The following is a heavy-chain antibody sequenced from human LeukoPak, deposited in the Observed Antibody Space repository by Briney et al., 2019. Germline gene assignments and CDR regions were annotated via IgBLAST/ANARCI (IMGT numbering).Heavy chain of an antibody. J-gene: IGHJ6*04. D-gene: IGHD3-10*01. CDR1: GGSISSYY. V-gene: IGHV4-59*01. CDR3: ARDQSVRGADYGMDV. CDR2: IYYSGST. Sequence: SETLSLTCTVSGGSISSYYWSWIRQPPGKGLEWIGYIYYSGSTNYNPSLKSRVTISVDTSKNQFSLKLSSVTAADTAAYYCARDQSVRGADYGMDVWGKGTTVTVSS.